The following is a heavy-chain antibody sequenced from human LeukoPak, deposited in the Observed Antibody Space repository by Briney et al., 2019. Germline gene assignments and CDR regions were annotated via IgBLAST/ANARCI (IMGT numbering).Heavy chain of an antibody. J-gene: IGHJ4*02. Sequence: GGSLRLSCIASVFTSRRQEQTCAREATGKGLEWVSTITPGSNHTKYADSVADRLHIHRDDSTNALDLQMNGLRAEDTAVYFCAQHYVMDLAVANADYWGQGTLVTVSS. V-gene: IGHV3-23*01. CDR2: ITPGSNHT. CDR1: VFTSRRQE. D-gene: IGHD6-19*01. CDR3: AQHYVMDLAVANADY.